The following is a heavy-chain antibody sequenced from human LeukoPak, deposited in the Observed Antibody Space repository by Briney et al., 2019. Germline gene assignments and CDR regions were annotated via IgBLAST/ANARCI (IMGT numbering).Heavy chain of an antibody. V-gene: IGHV3-23*01. D-gene: IGHD5-18*01. CDR2: LSDGGHSS. CDR3: AFSPLGFNYGYAY. Sequence: TGGSLRLSCAASGFTFSSYAMIWVRQAPGKGLEWVSSLSDGGHSSFYADSVKGRFTIYRDDSQNILYLQMNNLSGDDTALYYCAFSPLGFNYGYAYWGQGTLVTVSS. J-gene: IGHJ4*02. CDR1: GFTFSSYA.